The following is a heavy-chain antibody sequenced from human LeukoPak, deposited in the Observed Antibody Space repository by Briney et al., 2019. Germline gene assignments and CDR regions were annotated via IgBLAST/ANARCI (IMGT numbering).Heavy chain of an antibody. CDR3: ARGSYYDTLTGYYRGSFDS. D-gene: IGHD3-9*01. Sequence: SETLCLTCTVSGVSISTYYWSWIRQPAERGLEWIGRVSTSGTTQYNPSFKSRVTMSVDTSSNQFSLKLSSVTAADTAVYYCARGSYYDTLTGYYRGSFDSWGQGTLVTVSS. CDR2: VSTSGTT. J-gene: IGHJ4*02. V-gene: IGHV4-4*07. CDR1: GVSISTYY.